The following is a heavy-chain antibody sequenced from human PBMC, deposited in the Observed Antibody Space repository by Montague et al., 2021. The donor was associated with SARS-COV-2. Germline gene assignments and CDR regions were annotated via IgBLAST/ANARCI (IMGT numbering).Heavy chain of an antibody. Sequence: SETLSLTCAVYGASSSNYYWGWIRQSPGKGLEWVGEINHSGYTDYNPSLESRLTISLDSSKKQFSLKRTSVTAADTAIYYCASAPRYSFGFWAYWGQGTLVSVSS. CDR1: GASSSNYY. CDR3: ASAPRYSFGFWAY. CDR2: INHSGYT. V-gene: IGHV4-34*01. J-gene: IGHJ4*02. D-gene: IGHD5-12*01.